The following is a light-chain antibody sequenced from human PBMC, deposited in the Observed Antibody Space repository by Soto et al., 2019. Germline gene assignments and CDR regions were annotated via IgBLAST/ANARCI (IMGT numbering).Light chain of an antibody. J-gene: IGKJ1*01. CDR1: QSVYSN. Sequence: VVMTQSPATLSVSPGERATLSCRASQSVYSNLAWYQQKPGQAPRLLISGASTRATGIPARFSGSGSGTEFTLTISSLQSEDFAVYFCQQYSERWTFCQWTKVEIK. V-gene: IGKV3-15*01. CDR2: GAS. CDR3: QQYSERWT.